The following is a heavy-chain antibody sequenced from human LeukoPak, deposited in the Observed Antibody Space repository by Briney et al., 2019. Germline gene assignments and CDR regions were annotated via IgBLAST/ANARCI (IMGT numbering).Heavy chain of an antibody. CDR2: MSSSDDGR. D-gene: IGHD2-8*01. J-gene: IGHJ4*02. V-gene: IGHV3-23*01. CDR3: ARGRSTKNY. Sequence: GGSLRLSCAASGFTFSSYEMNWVRQAPGKGLEWVSAMSSSDDGRYYAASVRGRFTISRDTSRSTLYLQMNSLRAEDAAVYYCARGRSTKNYWGQGTLVTVSS. CDR1: GFTFSSYE.